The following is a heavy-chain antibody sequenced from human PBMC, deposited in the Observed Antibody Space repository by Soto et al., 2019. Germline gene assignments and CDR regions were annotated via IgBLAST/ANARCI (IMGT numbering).Heavy chain of an antibody. D-gene: IGHD3-3*01. CDR3: ARGKWEIFGVVIRRWFDP. J-gene: IGHJ5*02. CDR1: GGSISSGGYY. V-gene: IGHV4-31*03. CDR2: IYYSGST. Sequence: PSETLSLTCTVSGGSISSGGYYWSWIRQHPGKGLEWIGYIYYSGSTYYNPSLKSRVTISVDTSKNQFSLKLSSVTAADTAVYYCARGKWEIFGVVIRRWFDPWGQGTLVTVSS.